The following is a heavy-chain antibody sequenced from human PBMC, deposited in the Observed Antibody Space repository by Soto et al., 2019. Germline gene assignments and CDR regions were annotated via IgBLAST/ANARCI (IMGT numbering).Heavy chain of an antibody. CDR1: GYTFTGYY. CDR3: ARDAPATAPYSWFDP. V-gene: IGHV1-2*04. D-gene: IGHD2-21*01. J-gene: IGHJ5*02. CDR2: INPNSGGT. Sequence: GASVKVSCKASGYTFTGYYMHWVRQAPGQGLEWMGWINPNSGGTNYARKFQGWVTMTRDTSISTAYMELSRLRSDDTAVYYCARDAPATAPYSWFDPWGQGTLVTVSS.